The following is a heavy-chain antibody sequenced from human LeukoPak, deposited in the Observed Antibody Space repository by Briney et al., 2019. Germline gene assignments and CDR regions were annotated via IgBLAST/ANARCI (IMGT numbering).Heavy chain of an antibody. CDR2: INPNSGGT. CDR3: ARTRSGWYVGFDC. V-gene: IGHV1-2*02. Sequence: ASVKVSCKASGYTFTGYYMHWVRQATGQGLEWMGWINPNSGGTNYAQKFQGRVTMTRDTSISTVYMELSRLRSDDTAVYYCARTRSGWYVGFDCWGRGTLVAVSS. CDR1: GYTFTGYY. D-gene: IGHD6-19*01. J-gene: IGHJ4*02.